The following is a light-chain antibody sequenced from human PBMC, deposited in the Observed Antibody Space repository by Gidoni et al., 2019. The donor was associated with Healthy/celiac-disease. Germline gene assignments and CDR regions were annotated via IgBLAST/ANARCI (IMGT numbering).Light chain of an antibody. Sequence: SYELTQPPSVSVSPGQTASITCSGDTLGDKYACWYQQKPGQSPVLVIYQASKRPSGIPERFSGSNSGNTATLTISGTQAMDEADYYCQAWDSSTAWRVFGGGTKLTVL. J-gene: IGLJ2*01. CDR2: QAS. CDR3: QAWDSSTAWRV. V-gene: IGLV3-1*01. CDR1: TLGDKY.